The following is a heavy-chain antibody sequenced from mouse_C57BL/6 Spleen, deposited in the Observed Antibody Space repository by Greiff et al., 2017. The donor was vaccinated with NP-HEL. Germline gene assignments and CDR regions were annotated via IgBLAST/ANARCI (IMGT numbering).Heavy chain of an antibody. J-gene: IGHJ4*01. CDR1: GFNIKDYY. V-gene: IGHV14-2*01. D-gene: IGHD2-13*01. CDR3: SFYDDYPYYDAMDY. CDR2: IDPAAVET. Sequence: EVQLQQSGAELVKPGASVKLSCTASGFNIKDYYMHWVKQRPEQGLEWIGRIDPAAVETKYAPKFQGKATITADTSSNTAYLQLSSLTSADTAVYYCSFYDDYPYYDAMDYWGQGTAVTVSS.